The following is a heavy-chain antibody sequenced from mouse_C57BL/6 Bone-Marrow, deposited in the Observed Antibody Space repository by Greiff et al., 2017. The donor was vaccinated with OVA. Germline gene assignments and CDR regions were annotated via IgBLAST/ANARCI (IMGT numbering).Heavy chain of an antibody. D-gene: IGHD4-1*01. CDR3: ARNWVAWFAY. Sequence: QVQLQQSGAELARPGASVKLSCKASGYTFTSYGISWVKQRTGQGLEWIGEIYPRSGNTYYTEKFKGKATLTADKSSSTAYMELRSLTSEDSAVYFCARNWVAWFAYGGQGTLVTVSA. V-gene: IGHV1-81*01. CDR1: GYTFTSYG. CDR2: IYPRSGNT. J-gene: IGHJ3*01.